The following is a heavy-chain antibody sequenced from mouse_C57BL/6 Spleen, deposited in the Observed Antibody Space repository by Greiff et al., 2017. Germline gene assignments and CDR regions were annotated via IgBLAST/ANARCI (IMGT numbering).Heavy chain of an antibody. CDR3: ARTYYYAMDY. Sequence: EVQLQQSGPELVKPGASVKISCKASGYTFTDYYMNWVKQSHGKSLEWIGDINPNNGGTSYNQKFKGKATLTVDKSSSTAYMELRSLTSEDSAVYSCARTYYYAMDYWGQGTSVTVSS. CDR2: INPNNGGT. V-gene: IGHV1-26*01. CDR1: GYTFTDYY. J-gene: IGHJ4*01.